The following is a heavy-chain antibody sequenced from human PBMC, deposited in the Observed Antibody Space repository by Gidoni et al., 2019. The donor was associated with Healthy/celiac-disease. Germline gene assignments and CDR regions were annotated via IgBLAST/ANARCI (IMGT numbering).Heavy chain of an antibody. J-gene: IGHJ4*02. Sequence: QVQLQESGPGLVKPSGTLSPTCAVSGGSISSSNWWSWVRQPPGKGLEGIGEIYHSGSTNYNPSLKSRVTISVDKSKNQFSLKLSSVTAADTAVYYCARGKGASSSEYYFDYWGQGTLVTVSS. CDR1: GGSISSSNW. CDR2: IYHSGST. V-gene: IGHV4-4*02. CDR3: ARGKGASSSEYYFDY. D-gene: IGHD6-13*01.